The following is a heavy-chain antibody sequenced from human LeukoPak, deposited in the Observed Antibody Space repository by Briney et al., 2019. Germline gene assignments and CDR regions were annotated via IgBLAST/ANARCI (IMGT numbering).Heavy chain of an antibody. CDR3: ATFHY. CDR1: GYTFTSYD. Sequence: GASVKVSCKASGYTFTSYDINWVRQAPGKGLEWMGGFDPEDGETIYAQKFQGRVTMTEDTSTDTAYMELSSLRSEDTAVYYCATFHYWGQGTLVTVSS. CDR2: FDPEDGET. J-gene: IGHJ4*02. V-gene: IGHV1-24*01.